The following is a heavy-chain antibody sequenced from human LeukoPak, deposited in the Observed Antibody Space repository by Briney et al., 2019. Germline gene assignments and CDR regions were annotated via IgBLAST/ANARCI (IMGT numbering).Heavy chain of an antibody. CDR2: IYTSGST. CDR1: GGSISRYY. CDR3: AREERYSYGYIFDY. Sequence: SETLSLTCTVSGGSISRYYWSWIRQPAGKGLEWIGRIYTSGSTNYNPSLKSRVTISVDTSKNQFSLKLSSVTAADTAVYYCAREERYSYGYIFDYWGQGTLVTVSS. V-gene: IGHV4-4*07. J-gene: IGHJ4*02. D-gene: IGHD5-18*01.